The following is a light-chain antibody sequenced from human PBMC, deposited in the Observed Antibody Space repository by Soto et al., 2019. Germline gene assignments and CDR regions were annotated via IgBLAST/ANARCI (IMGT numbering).Light chain of an antibody. CDR1: NSDVGGYNY. CDR3: TSFTSRHTYV. Sequence: QLVLTQPASVSGSPGQSITISCTGTNSDVGGYNYVSWYQQHPDKAPRLMIYDVSNRPSGVSDRFSGSKSGDTASLTISGLQAEDEADYYCTSFTSRHTYVFGTGTKLTVL. V-gene: IGLV2-14*03. CDR2: DVS. J-gene: IGLJ1*01.